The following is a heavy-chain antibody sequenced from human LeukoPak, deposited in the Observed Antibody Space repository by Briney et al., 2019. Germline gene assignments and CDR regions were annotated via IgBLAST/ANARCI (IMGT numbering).Heavy chain of an antibody. CDR2: VNENGRT. CDR3: ARGIDY. CDR1: GSYXXYY. V-gene: IGHV4-34*01. J-gene: IGHJ4*02. Sequence: GSYXXYYLTWFRXPPGKGLEWIGEVNENGRTNYNPSLNSRVTISIDTSKNQFSLILKSVNAADTAVYYCARGIDYWGQGSLVTVSS.